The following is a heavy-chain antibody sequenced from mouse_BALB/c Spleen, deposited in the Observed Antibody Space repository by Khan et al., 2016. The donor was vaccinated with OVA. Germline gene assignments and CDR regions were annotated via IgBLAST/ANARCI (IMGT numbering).Heavy chain of an antibody. V-gene: IGHV3-2*02. D-gene: IGHD1-1*01. CDR3: ARSVTITTVVATDFDY. CDR1: GYSITSDYA. Sequence: EVQLQESGPGLVKPSQSLSLTCTVTGYSITSDYAWNWIRQFPGNKLEWMGYISNSGRTSYNPSLKSRISITRDTSTNQFFLQLNSVTPEDTATYDCARSVTITTVVATDFDYWGQGTTLTVSS. J-gene: IGHJ2*01. CDR2: ISNSGRT.